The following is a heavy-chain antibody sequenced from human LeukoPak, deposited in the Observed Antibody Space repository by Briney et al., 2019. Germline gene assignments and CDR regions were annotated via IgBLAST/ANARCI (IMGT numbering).Heavy chain of an antibody. D-gene: IGHD2-2*01. CDR3: ARCAYCSGTSCCLGAFDY. CDR1: GGSISSYY. Sequence: SETLSFTCTVSGGSISSYYWSWIRQPAGKGLEWIGRIYTSGSTNYNPSLKSRVTMSVDASKNQFSLKLSSVTAADTAVYYCARCAYCSGTSCCLGAFDYWGQGTLVTVSS. CDR2: IYTSGST. J-gene: IGHJ4*02. V-gene: IGHV4-4*07.